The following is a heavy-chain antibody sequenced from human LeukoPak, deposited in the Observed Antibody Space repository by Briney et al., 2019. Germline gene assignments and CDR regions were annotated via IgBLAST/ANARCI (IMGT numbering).Heavy chain of an antibody. V-gene: IGHV4-59*01. Sequence: SETLSLTCIVSGGSFSSYYWSWIRQPPGKGLEWIGYIYYSGSTYYNPSLKSRVTISVDTSKNQFSLKLDSVTAADTAVYYCARGFGSSYGRAHWYFDLWGRGTLVTVSS. CDR2: IYYSGST. D-gene: IGHD5-18*01. J-gene: IGHJ2*01. CDR1: GGSFSSYY. CDR3: ARGFGSSYGRAHWYFDL.